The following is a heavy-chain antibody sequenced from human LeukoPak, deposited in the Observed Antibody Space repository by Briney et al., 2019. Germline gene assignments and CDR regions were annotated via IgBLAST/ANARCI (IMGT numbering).Heavy chain of an antibody. D-gene: IGHD6-19*01. V-gene: IGHV4-38-2*02. J-gene: IGHJ4*02. CDR3: ARAISTVAGGGTFDY. CDR2: IYHSGST. CDR1: GYSISSGYY. Sequence: PSETLSLTCTVSGYSISSGYYWGWIRQPPGKGLEWIGSIYHSGSTYYNPSLKSRVTISVGTSRNQFSLKLCSVTAADTAVYYCARAISTVAGGGTFDYWGQGTLVTVSS.